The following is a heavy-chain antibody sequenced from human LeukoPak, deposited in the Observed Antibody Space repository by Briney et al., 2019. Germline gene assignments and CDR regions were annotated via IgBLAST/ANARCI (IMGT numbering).Heavy chain of an antibody. D-gene: IGHD3-22*01. J-gene: IGHJ4*02. CDR1: GYIFTNYA. CDR2: INTNTGKP. Sequence: ASVTVSCKASGYIFTNYAINWVRQAPGQGLEWMGWINTNTGKPTYAQGLTGRFVFSLDTSVSTAYLQISGLKAQDTAFYYCAREEYYDTSASTNFDYWGQGTLVTVSS. CDR3: AREEYYDTSASTNFDY. V-gene: IGHV7-4-1*02.